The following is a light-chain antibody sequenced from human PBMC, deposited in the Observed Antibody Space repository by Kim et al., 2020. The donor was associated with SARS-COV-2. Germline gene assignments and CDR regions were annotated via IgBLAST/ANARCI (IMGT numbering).Light chain of an antibody. CDR2: GAS. V-gene: IGKV3-15*01. CDR1: HMVTTN. J-gene: IGKJ4*01. Sequence: PGEVASLACRCSHMVTTNFTSLQQKPGLPPRVLIYGASTRAAGSPARFSGSGCVTEFSIPISSVQSEDFAVYYCQRYDNWSPVTFGGGTKVDIK. CDR3: QRYDNWSPVT.